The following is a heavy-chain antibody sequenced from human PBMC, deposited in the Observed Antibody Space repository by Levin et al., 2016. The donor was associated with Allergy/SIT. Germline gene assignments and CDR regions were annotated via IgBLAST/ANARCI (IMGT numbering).Heavy chain of an antibody. Sequence: SETLSLTCSVSGDSLLRYYWSWVRQSPGKGLEWIGYIHNSGGTNPNPSLKSRVTMSLDTSRRHFSMNLRSVTAADTAVYYCVRGYCTRPVCYAGLFDTWGQGMLVTVSS. CDR1: GDSLLRYY. D-gene: IGHD2-8*01. V-gene: IGHV4-59*01. J-gene: IGHJ5*02. CDR3: VRGYCTRPVCYAGLFDT. CDR2: IHNSGGT.